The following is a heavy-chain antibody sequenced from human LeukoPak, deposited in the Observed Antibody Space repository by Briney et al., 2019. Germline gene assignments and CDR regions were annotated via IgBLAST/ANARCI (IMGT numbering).Heavy chain of an antibody. D-gene: IGHD3-22*01. J-gene: IGHJ4*02. CDR2: IKSKTDGGTT. V-gene: IGHV3-15*01. CDR1: GFTFSSYE. CDR3: TTDFWGAYYDSSGYPV. Sequence: GGSLRLSCAASGFTFSSYEMNWVRQAPGKGLEWVGRIKSKTDGGTTDYAAPVKGRFTISRDDSKNTLYLQMNSLKTEDTAVYYCTTDFWGAYYDSSGYPVWGQGTLVTVSS.